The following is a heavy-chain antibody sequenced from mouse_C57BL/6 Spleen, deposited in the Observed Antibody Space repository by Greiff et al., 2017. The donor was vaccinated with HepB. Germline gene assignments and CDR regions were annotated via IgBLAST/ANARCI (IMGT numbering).Heavy chain of an antibody. D-gene: IGHD1-1*01. V-gene: IGHV1-80*01. CDR1: GYAFSSYW. Sequence: VHLVESGAELVKPGASVKISCKASGYAFSSYWMNWVKQRPGKGLEWIGQIYPGDGDTNYNGKFKGKATLTADKSSSTAYMQLSSLTSEDSAVYFCARFTTVPFDYWGQGTTLTVSS. CDR2: IYPGDGDT. CDR3: ARFTTVPFDY. J-gene: IGHJ2*01.